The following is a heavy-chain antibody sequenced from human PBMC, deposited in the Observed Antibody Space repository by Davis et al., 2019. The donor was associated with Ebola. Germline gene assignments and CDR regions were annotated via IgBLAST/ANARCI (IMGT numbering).Heavy chain of an antibody. CDR2: IIPIFGTA. Sequence: SVKVSCKASGGTFSSYAISWVRQAPGQGLEWMGGIIPIFGTANYAQKFQGRVTMTRDTSTSTVYMELSSLRSEDTAVYYCARTSGWYLDYWGQGTLVTVSS. V-gene: IGHV1-69*05. CDR1: GGTFSSYA. D-gene: IGHD6-19*01. CDR3: ARTSGWYLDY. J-gene: IGHJ4*02.